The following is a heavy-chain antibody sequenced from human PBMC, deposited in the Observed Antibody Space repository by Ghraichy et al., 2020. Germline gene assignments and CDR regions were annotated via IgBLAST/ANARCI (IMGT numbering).Heavy chain of an antibody. D-gene: IGHD3-9*01. CDR3: ATRSRRYDILTGYYFDY. J-gene: IGHJ4*02. CDR1: GDSISSSSYF. Sequence: SETLSLTCSVSGDSISSSSYFWGWIRQPPGKGLVWIGSIYYSGSTYYNPSLKSRVTISVDTSKNQLSLKLSSVTAADTAVFYCATRSRRYDILTGYYFDYWGQGTLVTVSS. CDR2: IYYSGST. V-gene: IGHV4-39*01.